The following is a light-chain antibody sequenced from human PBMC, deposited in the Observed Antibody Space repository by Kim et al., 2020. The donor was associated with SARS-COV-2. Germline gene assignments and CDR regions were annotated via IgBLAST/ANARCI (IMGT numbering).Light chain of an antibody. CDR2: DAS. CDR3: QQRTDWPPF. V-gene: IGKV3-11*01. J-gene: IGKJ5*01. Sequence: LSPGERATRSCRASQSVSSYLAWYQQKPGQAPRLLIYDASNRATGIPARFSGSGSGTDFTLTISRLEPEDFAVYYCQQRTDWPPFFGQGTRLEIK. CDR1: QSVSSY.